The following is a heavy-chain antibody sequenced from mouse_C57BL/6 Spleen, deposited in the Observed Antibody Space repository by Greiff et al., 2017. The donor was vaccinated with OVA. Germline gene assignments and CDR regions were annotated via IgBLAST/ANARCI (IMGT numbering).Heavy chain of an antibody. CDR2: INPNNGGT. CDR3: ARSYDYDAGYWYFDV. Sequence: VQLKQSGPELVKPGASVKIPCKASGYTFTDYNMDWVKQSHGKSLEWIGDINPNNGGTIYNQKFKGKATLTVDKSSSTAYMELRSLTSEDTAVYYCARSYDYDAGYWYFDVWGTGTTVTVSS. D-gene: IGHD2-4*01. CDR1: GYTFTDYN. J-gene: IGHJ1*03. V-gene: IGHV1-18*01.